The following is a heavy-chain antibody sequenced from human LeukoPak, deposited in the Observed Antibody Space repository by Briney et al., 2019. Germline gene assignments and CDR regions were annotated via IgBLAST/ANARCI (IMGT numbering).Heavy chain of an antibody. CDR1: GGSISSSSYY. CDR2: IYYSGST. CDR3: ARHFGGDSSSWYGGAFDI. Sequence: PSETLSLTCTVSGGSISSSSYYWGWIRQPPGTGLEWIGSIYYSGSTYYNPSLKSRVTISVDTSKNQFSLKLSSVTAADTAVYYCARHFGGDSSSWYGGAFDIWGQGTMVTVSS. J-gene: IGHJ3*02. V-gene: IGHV4-39*01. D-gene: IGHD6-13*01.